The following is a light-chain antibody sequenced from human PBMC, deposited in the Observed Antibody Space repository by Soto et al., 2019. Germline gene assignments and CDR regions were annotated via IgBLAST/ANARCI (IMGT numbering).Light chain of an antibody. CDR3: RQTYITPIT. Sequence: DIQMTQSPSSLSASVGDRVTITCRASQTSSSYLNWYQRRPGKAPNLLIYASSSWQSGVPPRFSGSGSGTEFTLPISSLQPEYFATCYCRQTYITPITFRQGTRLEIK. J-gene: IGKJ5*01. V-gene: IGKV1-39*01. CDR2: ASS. CDR1: QTSSSY.